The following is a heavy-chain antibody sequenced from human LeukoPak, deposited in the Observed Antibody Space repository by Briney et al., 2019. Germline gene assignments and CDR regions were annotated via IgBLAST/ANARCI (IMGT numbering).Heavy chain of an antibody. J-gene: IGHJ5*02. D-gene: IGHD3-22*01. Sequence: SVKVSCKASGGTFSSYAISWVRQAPGQGLEWMGGIIPIFGTANYAQKFQGRVTITADESTSTAYMELSSLRSEDTAVYYCARVCYYDSPPSWFDPWGQGTLVTVSS. V-gene: IGHV1-69*13. CDR2: IIPIFGTA. CDR3: ARVCYYDSPPSWFDP. CDR1: GGTFSSYA.